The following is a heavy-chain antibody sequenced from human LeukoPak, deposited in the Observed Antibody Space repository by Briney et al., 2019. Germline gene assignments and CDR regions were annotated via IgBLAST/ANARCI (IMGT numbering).Heavy chain of an antibody. D-gene: IGHD3-10*01. CDR3: ARGKSSLYYLDY. CDR1: GYSFSSYW. Sequence: GESLKISCQGSGYSFSSYWIAWVRQMPGKGLEWMAIIYPGSSETTYNLSFQGQVTISADRSISTAYLQWNSLRASDTAMYYCARGKSSLYYLDYWGRGTLVTVSS. V-gene: IGHV5-51*01. J-gene: IGHJ4*01. CDR2: IYPGSSET.